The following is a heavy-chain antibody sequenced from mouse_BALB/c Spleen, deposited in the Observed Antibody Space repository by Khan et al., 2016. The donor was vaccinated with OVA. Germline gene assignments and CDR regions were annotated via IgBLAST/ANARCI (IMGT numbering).Heavy chain of an antibody. Sequence: EVQLQESGPGLVKPSQSLSLTCTVTGYSITSDYAWNWIRQFPGNKLEWMGYINYSGSTYYNPALKSRISITRDTSKNQFFLQLNSVTTADTAKYYCARDGSRYNYAMDYWGQGTSVTVSS. CDR1: GYSITSDYA. CDR3: ARDGSRYNYAMDY. CDR2: INYSGST. V-gene: IGHV3-2*02. D-gene: IGHD2-3*01. J-gene: IGHJ4*01.